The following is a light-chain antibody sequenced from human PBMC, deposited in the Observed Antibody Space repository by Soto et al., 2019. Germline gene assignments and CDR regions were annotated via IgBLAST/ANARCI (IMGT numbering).Light chain of an antibody. V-gene: IGLV2-8*01. Sequence: QSALTQPPSASESPGQSVTISCIGTSSDVGRYNYVSWYQHHPGKAPKLIIYEVTKRPSGVPDRFSGSKSGNTASLTVSGLQADDEADYYCNSYVGSNNYVLGTGTKVTVL. CDR3: NSYVGSNNYV. J-gene: IGLJ1*01. CDR1: SSDVGRYNY. CDR2: EVT.